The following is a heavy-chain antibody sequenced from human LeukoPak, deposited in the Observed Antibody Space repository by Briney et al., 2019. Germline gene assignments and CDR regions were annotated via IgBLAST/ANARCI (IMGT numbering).Heavy chain of an antibody. CDR1: GGSISSYY. D-gene: IGHD5-18*01. CDR2: IYYSGST. J-gene: IGHJ6*03. Sequence: SETPSLTCTVSGGSISSYYWSWIRQPPGKGLEWIGYIYYSGSTNYNPSLKSRVTISVDTSKNQFSLKLSSVTAADTAVYYCARGGYSYGYYMDVWGKGTTVTVSS. V-gene: IGHV4-59*01. CDR3: ARGGYSYGYYMDV.